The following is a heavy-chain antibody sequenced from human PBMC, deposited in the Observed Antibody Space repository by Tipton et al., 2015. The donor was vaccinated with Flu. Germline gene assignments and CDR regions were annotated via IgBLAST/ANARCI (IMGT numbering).Heavy chain of an antibody. Sequence: SLRLSCAASGFSFRNYWMSWVRQAPGKGVEWMANIKPDGSEEYYVDSVKGRFTISRDNAKNSLYLQMSSLRVEDTAVYYCARDGVSRPLGYWGQGTLVTVSS. CDR1: GFSFRNYW. D-gene: IGHD3-16*01. V-gene: IGHV3-7*01. CDR3: ARDGVSRPLGY. CDR2: IKPDGSEE. J-gene: IGHJ4*02.